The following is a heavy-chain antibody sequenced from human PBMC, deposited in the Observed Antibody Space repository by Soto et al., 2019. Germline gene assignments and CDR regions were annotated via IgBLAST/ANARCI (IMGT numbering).Heavy chain of an antibody. CDR2: INAGNGNT. CDR1: GYTFTSYA. Sequence: ASVKVSCKASGYTFTSYAMHWVRQAPGQRLEWMGWINAGNGNTKYSLKFQGRVTITRDTFASTAYMELSSLRSEDTAVYYCARDTGYCSGGSCYSHNWFDPWGRGTLVTVSS. J-gene: IGHJ5*02. D-gene: IGHD2-15*01. CDR3: ARDTGYCSGGSCYSHNWFDP. V-gene: IGHV1-3*01.